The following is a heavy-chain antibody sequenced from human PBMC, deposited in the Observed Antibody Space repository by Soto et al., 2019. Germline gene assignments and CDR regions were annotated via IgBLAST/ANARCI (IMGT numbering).Heavy chain of an antibody. J-gene: IGHJ2*01. CDR2: MNSDGSTT. V-gene: IGHV3-74*01. Sequence: AGQSLILSCAGSALTFANHWMHWFRQAPGKGLEWVSRMNSDGSTTDYADSVKGRFTVSRDNAKNTLYLQMNSLRAEVMSVYCGERDLHSYPTRGTSDL. CDR3: ERDLHSYPTRGTSDL. D-gene: IGHD1-7*01. CDR1: ALTFANHW.